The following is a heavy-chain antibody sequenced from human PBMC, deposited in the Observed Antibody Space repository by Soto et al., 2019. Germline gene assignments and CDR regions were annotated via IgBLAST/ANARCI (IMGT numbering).Heavy chain of an antibody. CDR2: IYYSGST. D-gene: IGHD2-8*01. CDR1: DGSISSPRYY. J-gene: IGHJ4*02. CDR3: ARRSNGEFDS. Sequence: QLHLQESGPGLVEPSETLSLTCTVSDGSISSPRYYWGWIRQPPGKGLECIGTIYYSGSTSVNPSLKSRVTISVDTAKKQLSLELSSVTAADTAVYYCARRSNGEFDSWGQGTLVIVSS. V-gene: IGHV4-39*01.